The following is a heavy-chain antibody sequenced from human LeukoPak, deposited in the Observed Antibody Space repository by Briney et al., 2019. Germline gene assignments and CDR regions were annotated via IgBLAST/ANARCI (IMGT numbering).Heavy chain of an antibody. Sequence: GGSLRLSCAASGFTFSDFAMSWVRQAPGKGLEWVSVIKNSGGGTFYTDSVKGRFTVSRDNSRNTLYLQMNSLRAEDTAVYYCARLGGDRYCTNGVCYYCDYWGQGTLVTVSS. CDR1: GFTFSDFA. CDR2: IKNSGGGT. J-gene: IGHJ4*02. D-gene: IGHD2-8*01. V-gene: IGHV3-23*01. CDR3: ARLGGDRYCTNGVCYYCDY.